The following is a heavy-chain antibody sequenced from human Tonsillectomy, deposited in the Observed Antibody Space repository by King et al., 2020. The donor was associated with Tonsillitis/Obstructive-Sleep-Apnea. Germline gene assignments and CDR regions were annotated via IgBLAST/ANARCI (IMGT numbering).Heavy chain of an antibody. D-gene: IGHD3-3*02. V-gene: IGHV4-39*01. CDR2: MYYTGST. CDR1: GGSINNSNYY. J-gene: IGHJ4*02. CDR3: ARLAFLDYLPVYYFDF. Sequence: QLQESGPGLVKPSETLSLTCTVSGGSINNSNYYWAWMRQPPGKGPEWIGTMYYTGSTNYNPSLKTRVTISVDTSKNQFSLRLSSVAAADTALYYCARLAFLDYLPVYYFDFWGQGTLVTVSA.